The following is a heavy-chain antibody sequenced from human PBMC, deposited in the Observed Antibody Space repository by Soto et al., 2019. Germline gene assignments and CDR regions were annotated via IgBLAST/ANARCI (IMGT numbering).Heavy chain of an antibody. CDR1: GGSISSSSCY. D-gene: IGHD2-2*01. CDR3: ARVNIVLVPSATFDY. J-gene: IGHJ4*02. CDR2: INYSGNT. V-gene: IGHV4-39*01. Sequence: QLQLQESGPGLVKPSETLSLSCTVSGGSISSSSCYWGWIRQPPGKGLEWIGSINYSGNTYYNPSFKSRVTISVDTSKNQFSLKLSSVTAADTAVYYCARVNIVLVPSATFDYWGQGTLVTVSS.